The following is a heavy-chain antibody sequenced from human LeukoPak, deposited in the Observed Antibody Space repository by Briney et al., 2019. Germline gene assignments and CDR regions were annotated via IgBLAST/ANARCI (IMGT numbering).Heavy chain of an antibody. CDR2: VSGNDDDT. Sequence: ASVKVSCKASGYTFSPFGISWVRQAPGQGLEWMGWVSGNDDDTNYAQNFQGRVTMTTDTSTNTAYMEVRSLGSDDTAVYYCARDWDTADEVDYFDYWGQGTVVTVSS. V-gene: IGHV1-18*01. CDR3: ARDWDTADEVDYFDY. J-gene: IGHJ4*02. D-gene: IGHD1-26*01. CDR1: GYTFSPFG.